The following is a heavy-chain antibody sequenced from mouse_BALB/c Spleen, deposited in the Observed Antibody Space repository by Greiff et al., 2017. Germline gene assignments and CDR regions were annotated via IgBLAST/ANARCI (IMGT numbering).Heavy chain of an antibody. CDR2: ILPGSGST. Sequence: LVESGAELMKPGASVKISCKATGYTFSSYWIEWVKQRPGHGLEWIGEILPGSGSTNYNEKFKGKATFTADTSSNTAYMQLSSLTSEDSAVYYCARSSIYYGNYGFAYGGQGTLVTVSA. V-gene: IGHV1-9*01. D-gene: IGHD2-1*01. CDR3: ARSSIYYGNYGFAY. J-gene: IGHJ3*01. CDR1: GYTFSSYW.